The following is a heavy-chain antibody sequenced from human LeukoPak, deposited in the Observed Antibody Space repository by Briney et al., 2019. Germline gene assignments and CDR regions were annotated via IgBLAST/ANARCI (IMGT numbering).Heavy chain of an antibody. D-gene: IGHD3-22*01. J-gene: IGHJ4*02. Sequence: SETLSLTCIVSGASISSTTYYWGWIRQPPGKGLDWIGSISYSGTAYYNPSLNSRVTISVDTSKKQFSLKLNSVTAADTAVYYCARHGGDFYDSSGHDYWGQGTLVTVSS. CDR2: ISYSGTA. V-gene: IGHV4-39*01. CDR1: GASISSTTYY. CDR3: ARHGGDFYDSSGHDY.